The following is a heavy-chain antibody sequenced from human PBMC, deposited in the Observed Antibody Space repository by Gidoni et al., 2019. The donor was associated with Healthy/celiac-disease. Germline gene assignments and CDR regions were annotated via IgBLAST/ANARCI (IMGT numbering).Heavy chain of an antibody. CDR3: ARVCIDTYYYDSSGLGRQKPNWFDP. J-gene: IGHJ5*02. V-gene: IGHV3-66*02. Sequence: EVQLVESGGGLVQPGGSLRLSCAASGFTVSSNYLSSVRHAPGKGLELVSVIYSGGSTYYADSVKGRFTISRDNSKNTLYLQMNSLRAEDTAVYYCARVCIDTYYYDSSGLGRQKPNWFDPWGQGTLVTVSS. CDR1: GFTVSSNY. D-gene: IGHD3-22*01. CDR2: IYSGGST.